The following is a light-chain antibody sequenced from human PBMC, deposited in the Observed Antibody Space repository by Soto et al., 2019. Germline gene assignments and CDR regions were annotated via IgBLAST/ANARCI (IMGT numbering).Light chain of an antibody. Sequence: QSALTQPPSASGSLGQSVTISCTGTSSDVGGYNYVSWHQQHPGKAPKVMIYEVTKRPPGVPDRVSGSKSGNTASLTVSGLQAGDVADYYCSSFAGGGNPVLLGGGTKLTVL. CDR2: EVT. J-gene: IGLJ2*01. CDR3: SSFAGGGNPVL. CDR1: SSDVGGYNY. V-gene: IGLV2-8*01.